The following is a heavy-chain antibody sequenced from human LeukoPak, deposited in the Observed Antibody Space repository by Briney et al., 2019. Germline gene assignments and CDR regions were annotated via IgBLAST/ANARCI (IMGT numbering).Heavy chain of an antibody. V-gene: IGHV3-15*04. Sequence: GGSLRLSCAASGFTFNVAWMSWVRQTPGKGLQWVARSAATPDGPITEYATPVTGRFTISRDDSRNMVYLQMRSLRTDDTAIYYCVWSSTWNKRFYLDQWGQGTLVTVSS. CDR1: GFTFNVAW. CDR3: VWSSTWNKRFYLDQ. CDR2: SAATPDGPIT. J-gene: IGHJ4*02. D-gene: IGHD6-6*01.